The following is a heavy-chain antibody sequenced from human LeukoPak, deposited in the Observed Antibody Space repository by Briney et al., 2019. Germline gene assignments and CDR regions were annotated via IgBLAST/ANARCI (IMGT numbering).Heavy chain of an antibody. J-gene: IGHJ4*02. CDR1: GFTFSSLW. V-gene: IGHV3-74*01. Sequence: PGGSLRLSCAASGFTFSSLWMHWVRQAPGKGLVWVSRINSDGKITIYADSVQGRFTISRDNSKSTLCLQMNSLRAEDTAVYYCAKQLGYCSDGSCYFPYWGQGTLVTVSS. CDR3: AKQLGYCSDGSCYFPY. D-gene: IGHD2-15*01. CDR2: INSDGKIT.